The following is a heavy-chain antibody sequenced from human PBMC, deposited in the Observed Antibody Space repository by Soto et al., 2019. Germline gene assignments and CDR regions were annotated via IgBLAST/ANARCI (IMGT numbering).Heavy chain of an antibody. V-gene: IGHV4-39*01. CDR3: ARQSPLNNIWGSYRFPNWFDP. D-gene: IGHD3-16*02. J-gene: IGHJ5*02. CDR1: GGSISSSSYY. CDR2: IYYSGST. Sequence: SETLSLTCTVSGGSISSSSYYWGWIRQPPGKGLEWIGSIYYSGSTYYNPSLKSRVTISVDTSKNQFSLKLSSVTAADTAVYYCARQSPLNNIWGSYRFPNWFDPWGQGTLVTVSS.